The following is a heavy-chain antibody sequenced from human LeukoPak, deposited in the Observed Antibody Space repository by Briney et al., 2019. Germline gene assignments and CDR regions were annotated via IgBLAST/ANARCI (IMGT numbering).Heavy chain of an antibody. CDR1: GFTFSSYA. Sequence: PGGSLRLSCAASGFTFSSYAMSWVRQAPGKGLGWVSAISGSGGSTYYADAVKGRFTISRDNSKSTLYLQMNSLRAEDTAVYYCAKPHIYGYGGYFDYWGQGTLVTVSS. D-gene: IGHD5-18*01. J-gene: IGHJ4*02. CDR3: AKPHIYGYGGYFDY. CDR2: ISGSGGST. V-gene: IGHV3-23*01.